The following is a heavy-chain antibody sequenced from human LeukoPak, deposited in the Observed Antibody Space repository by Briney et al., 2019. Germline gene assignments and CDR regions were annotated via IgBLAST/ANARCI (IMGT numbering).Heavy chain of an antibody. V-gene: IGHV3-53*05. D-gene: IGHD3-3*01. CDR2: IYSGGST. Sequence: GGSLRLSCAASGFTVSSNYMSWVRQAPGKGLEWVSVIYSGGSTYYADSVKGRFTISRDNSKNTLYLQMNSLRAEDTAVYYCARDSRITIFGVVLGDYYYMDVWGKGTTVTVSS. CDR1: GFTVSSNY. J-gene: IGHJ6*03. CDR3: ARDSRITIFGVVLGDYYYMDV.